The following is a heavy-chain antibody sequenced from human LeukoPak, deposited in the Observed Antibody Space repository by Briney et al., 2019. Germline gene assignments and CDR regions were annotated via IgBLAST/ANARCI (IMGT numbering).Heavy chain of an antibody. Sequence: ASVKVSCMASGGTFSSYAISWVRQAPGQGLEWMGGIIPIFGTANYAQKFQGRVTITTDESTSTAYMELSSLRSEDTAVYYCARSPRPYYYDSSGLGGSFDYWGQGTLVTVSS. V-gene: IGHV1-69*05. CDR2: IIPIFGTA. J-gene: IGHJ4*02. CDR3: ARSPRPYYYDSSGLGGSFDY. D-gene: IGHD3-22*01. CDR1: GGTFSSYA.